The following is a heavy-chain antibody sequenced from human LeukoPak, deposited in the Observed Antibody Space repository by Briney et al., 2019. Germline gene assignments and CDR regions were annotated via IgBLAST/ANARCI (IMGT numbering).Heavy chain of an antibody. D-gene: IGHD1-26*01. CDR1: GFSFSFYW. CDR3: ARSGRGGAFDI. J-gene: IGHJ3*02. Sequence: GGSLRLSCAASGFSFSFYWMHWVRQAPGKGLVWVARFYSDGGRTNYADSVKGRFTISGDNAKNTQYLQMSSLRAEDTAVYYCARSGRGGAFDIWGQGTMVTVSS. V-gene: IGHV3-74*01. CDR2: FYSDGGRT.